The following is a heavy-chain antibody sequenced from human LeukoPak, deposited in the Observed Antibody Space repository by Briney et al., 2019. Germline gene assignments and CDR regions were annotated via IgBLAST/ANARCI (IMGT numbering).Heavy chain of an antibody. D-gene: IGHD1-26*01. CDR2: INHDGRSA. J-gene: IGHJ4*02. CDR3: ARNYNGMTN. Sequence: PGGSLRLSCAASGFTFSSYWMSWVRQAPGKGLVWVSYINHDGRSATYADSVKGRFTISRDNAKNTLYLQMNSLKAEDSAIYYCARNYNGMTNWGQGTLVIISS. CDR1: GFTFSSYW. V-gene: IGHV3-74*01.